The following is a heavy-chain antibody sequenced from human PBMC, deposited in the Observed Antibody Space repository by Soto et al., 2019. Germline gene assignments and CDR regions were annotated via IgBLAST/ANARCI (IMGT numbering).Heavy chain of an antibody. V-gene: IGHV4-59*01. CDR1: AGSISSYY. Sequence: PSQTLSLTCTVSAGSISSYYWSWIRQPPGKALEWIGYIFYTGSTSYNPSLKSRVTISLDTSKNQFSLKLSSVTAADTAVYYCARGVGCTHGYHFDYWGQATLVTVS. CDR3: ARGVGCTHGYHFDY. CDR2: IFYTGST. D-gene: IGHD3-22*01. J-gene: IGHJ4*02.